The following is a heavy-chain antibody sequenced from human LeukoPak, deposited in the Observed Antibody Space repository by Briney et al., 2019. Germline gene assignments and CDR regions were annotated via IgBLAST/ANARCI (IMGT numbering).Heavy chain of an antibody. CDR1: GGSIISSSFW. D-gene: IGHD3-16*02. V-gene: IGHV4-39*07. J-gene: IGHJ4*02. Sequence: SETLSLTCTVSGGSIISSSFWWGWIRQPPGKGLEWIGSIYYSGVSYYNTSLKSRVTISVDTSKNQFSLKLSSVTAADTAVYYCARDVIFDYWGQGTLVTVSS. CDR3: ARDVIFDY. CDR2: IYYSGVS.